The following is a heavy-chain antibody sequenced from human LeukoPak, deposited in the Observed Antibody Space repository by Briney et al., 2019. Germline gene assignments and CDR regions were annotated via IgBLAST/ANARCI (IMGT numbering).Heavy chain of an antibody. J-gene: IGHJ4*02. V-gene: IGHV3-23*01. CDR3: AKDRRGWFGELKDY. D-gene: IGHD3-10*01. CDR2: ISGSGGST. CDR1: GFTFSSYA. Sequence: GGSLRLSCAASGFTFSSYAMSWVCQAPGKGLEWVSAISGSGGSTYYADSVKGRFTISRDNSKNTLYLQMNSLRAEDTAVYYCAKDRRGWFGELKDYWGQGTLVTVSS.